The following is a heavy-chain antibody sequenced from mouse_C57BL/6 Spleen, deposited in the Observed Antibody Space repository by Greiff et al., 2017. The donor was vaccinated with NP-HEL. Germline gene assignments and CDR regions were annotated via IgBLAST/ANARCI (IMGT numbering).Heavy chain of an antibody. D-gene: IGHD3-2*02. Sequence: VQLQQPGAELVKPGASVKLSCKASGYTFTSYWMQWVKQRPGQGLEWIGEIDPSDSYTNYNQKFKGKATLTVDTSSSTAYMQLSSLTSEDSAVYYCAKLTAQATEYFDYWGQGTTLTVSS. V-gene: IGHV1-50*01. CDR3: AKLTAQATEYFDY. J-gene: IGHJ2*01. CDR1: GYTFTSYW. CDR2: IDPSDSYT.